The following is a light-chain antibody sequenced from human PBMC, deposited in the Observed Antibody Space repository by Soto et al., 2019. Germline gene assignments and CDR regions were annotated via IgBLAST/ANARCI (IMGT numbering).Light chain of an antibody. Sequence: QSVLTQPPSASGTPGQRVTISCSGSSSNSGSNTVNWYQQLPVTAPKLLIYSNNQRPSGVPDRFSGSKSGTSASLAISGLQSEDESDYYCAAWDDSLNGSVVFGGGTKLTVL. CDR3: AAWDDSLNGSVV. CDR1: SSNSGSNT. V-gene: IGLV1-44*01. J-gene: IGLJ2*01. CDR2: SNN.